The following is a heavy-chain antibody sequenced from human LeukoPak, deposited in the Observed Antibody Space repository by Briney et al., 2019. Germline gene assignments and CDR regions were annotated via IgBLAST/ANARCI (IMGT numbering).Heavy chain of an antibody. Sequence: KASETLSLTCTVSGGSISSYYWSWIRQPPGKGLEWIAYIYYIGSTDYNPSLKSRVTISVDTSKNQFSLKLSSVTAADTAVYYCAKDKQSALRAEYFQRWGQGTLVTVSS. J-gene: IGHJ1*01. CDR2: IYYIGST. D-gene: IGHD2-2*02. CDR3: AKDKQSALRAEYFQR. CDR1: GGSISSYY. V-gene: IGHV4-59*12.